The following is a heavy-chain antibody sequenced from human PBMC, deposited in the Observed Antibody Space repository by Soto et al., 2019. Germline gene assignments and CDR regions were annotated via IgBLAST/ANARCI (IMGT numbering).Heavy chain of an antibody. CDR3: AKGIAVAGTYYYYGMDV. D-gene: IGHD6-19*01. CDR2: IRCDGSSK. Sequence: PGGSLRLSCAASGFTFSSYGMHWVRQAPGKGLEWVAVIRCDGSSKYYADSVKGRFTISRDNSKNTLYLQMNSLRAEDTAVYYCAKGIAVAGTYYYYGMDVWGQGTTVTVSS. CDR1: GFTFSSYG. V-gene: IGHV3-33*06. J-gene: IGHJ6*02.